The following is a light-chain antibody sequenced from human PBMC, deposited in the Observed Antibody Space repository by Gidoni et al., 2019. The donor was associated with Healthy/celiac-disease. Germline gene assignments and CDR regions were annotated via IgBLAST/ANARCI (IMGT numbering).Light chain of an antibody. J-gene: IGLJ2*01. Sequence: QFALTQPASVSGSPGQSITISCTGTIIDVGGYNYVSWYQQHPGKAPKLMIYDVSHRPSGVSNRFSGSKSGNTASLTISGLQAEDEADYYCSSYTSSSTLAVFGGGTKLTVL. CDR1: IIDVGGYNY. V-gene: IGLV2-14*03. CDR2: DVS. CDR3: SSYTSSSTLAV.